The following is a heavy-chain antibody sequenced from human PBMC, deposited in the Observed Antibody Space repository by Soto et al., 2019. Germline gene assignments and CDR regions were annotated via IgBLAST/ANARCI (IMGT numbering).Heavy chain of an antibody. Sequence: SVKVCCKESVYTFTSYYIQWVRQAHGQGLEWMGIINPSNSTSYAQKFQGRVTMTRDTSTSTVYMELSSLRSEDTAVYYCTRDRAVTNASIVMSYWGQGTPVTVSS. CDR1: VYTFTSYY. CDR3: TRDRAVTNASIVMSY. J-gene: IGHJ4*02. CDR2: INPSNST. V-gene: IGHV1-46*01. D-gene: IGHD4-4*01.